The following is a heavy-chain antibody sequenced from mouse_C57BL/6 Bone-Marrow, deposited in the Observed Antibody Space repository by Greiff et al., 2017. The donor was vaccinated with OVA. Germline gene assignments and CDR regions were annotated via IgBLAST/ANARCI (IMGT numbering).Heavy chain of an antibody. D-gene: IGHD3-2*02. CDR3: ARPGAQDYFDY. J-gene: IGHJ2*01. CDR1: GFTFSDYY. V-gene: IGHV5-12*01. Sequence: EVKLEESGGGLVQPGGSLKLSCAASGFTFSDYYMYWVRQTPEKRLEWVAYISNGGGSTYYPATVKGRFTISRDNAKNTLYLQMSRLKSEDTAMCYCARPGAQDYFDYWGQGTTLTVSS. CDR2: ISNGGGST.